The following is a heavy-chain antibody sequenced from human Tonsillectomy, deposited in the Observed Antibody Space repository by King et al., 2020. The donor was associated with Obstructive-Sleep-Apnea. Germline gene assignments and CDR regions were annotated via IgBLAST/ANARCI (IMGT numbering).Heavy chain of an antibody. J-gene: IGHJ2*01. Sequence: VQLVESGGGLVKPGGSLRLSCVASGFTISDYYMNWIRQAPGKGLEWISYISSTGITIYSADSVRGRFTISRDNAKNLLYLQTNSLRADDTAVDYCAREGLLRYFDLWGRGTLVTVSS. CDR2: ISSTGITI. CDR3: AREGLLRYFDL. V-gene: IGHV3-11*01. CDR1: GFTISDYY.